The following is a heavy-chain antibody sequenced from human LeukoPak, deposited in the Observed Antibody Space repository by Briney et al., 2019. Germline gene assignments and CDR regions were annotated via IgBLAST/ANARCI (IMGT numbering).Heavy chain of an antibody. CDR3: VGASAEGYFDS. Sequence: GGSLRLSCAASGSILGSYGMHWVRQAPGKGLEWVAVIWYDGSKEFYADSVKGRFTISRDNSKNRLSLQMNSLRAEDTAMYYCVGASAEGYFDSWGQGTLVTVSA. D-gene: IGHD2-2*01. J-gene: IGHJ4*02. V-gene: IGHV3-33*01. CDR1: GSILGSYG. CDR2: IWYDGSKE.